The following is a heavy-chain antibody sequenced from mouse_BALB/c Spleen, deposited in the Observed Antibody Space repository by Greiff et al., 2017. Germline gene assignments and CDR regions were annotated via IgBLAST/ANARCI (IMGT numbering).Heavy chain of an antibody. CDR2: IYPYNGGT. CDR1: GYTFTDYN. J-gene: IGHJ3*01. V-gene: IGHV1S29*02. Sequence: EVKLMESGPELVKPGASVKISCKASGYTFTDYNMHWVKQSHGKSLEWIGYIYPYNGGTGYNQKFKSKATLTVDNSSSTAYMELRSLTSEDSAVYYCARGDYGSSPWFAYWGQGTLVTVSA. D-gene: IGHD1-1*01. CDR3: ARGDYGSSPWFAY.